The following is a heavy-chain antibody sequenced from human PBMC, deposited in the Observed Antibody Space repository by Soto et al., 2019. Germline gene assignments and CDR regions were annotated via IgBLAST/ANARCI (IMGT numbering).Heavy chain of an antibody. Sequence: ASVKVSCKVSGYTLTELSMHWVRQAPGKGLEWMGGFDPEDGETIYAQKFQGRVTMTEDTSTDTAYMELSSLRSEDTAVYYCALGYCSSTSSYTGGWFDPWGQRTLVTVSS. CDR3: ALGYCSSTSSYTGGWFDP. CDR1: GYTLTELS. D-gene: IGHD2-2*02. V-gene: IGHV1-24*01. CDR2: FDPEDGET. J-gene: IGHJ5*02.